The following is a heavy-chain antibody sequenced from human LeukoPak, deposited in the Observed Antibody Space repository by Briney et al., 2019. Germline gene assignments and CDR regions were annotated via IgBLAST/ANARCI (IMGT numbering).Heavy chain of an antibody. J-gene: IGHJ4*02. CDR2: ISTSSSSI. CDR3: AREGFYSGYDR. V-gene: IGHV3-48*02. Sequence: GGSLRLSCAASGFTVSSDYMNWVRQAPGKGLEWVSYISTSSSSISYPDSVKGRFTISRDNAKNSLYLQMNSLTDEDTAVYYCAREGFYSGYDRWGQGTLVTVSS. CDR1: GFTVSSDY. D-gene: IGHD5-12*01.